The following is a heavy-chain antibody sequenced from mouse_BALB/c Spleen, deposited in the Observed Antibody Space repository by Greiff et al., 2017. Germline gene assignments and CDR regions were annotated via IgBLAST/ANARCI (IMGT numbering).Heavy chain of an antibody. J-gene: IGHJ4*01. Sequence: EVKVEESGGGLVQPGGSMKLSCVASGFTFSNYWMNWVRQSPEKGLEWVAEIRLKSNNYATHYAESVKGRFTISRDDSKSSVYLQMNNLRAEDTGIYYCTSLGRRDAMDYWGQGTSVTVSS. CDR1: GFTFSNYW. V-gene: IGHV6-6*02. D-gene: IGHD4-1*01. CDR3: TSLGRRDAMDY. CDR2: IRLKSNNYAT.